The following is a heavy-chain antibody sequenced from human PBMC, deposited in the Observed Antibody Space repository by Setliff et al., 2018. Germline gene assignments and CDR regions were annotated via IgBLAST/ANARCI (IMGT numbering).Heavy chain of an antibody. V-gene: IGHV1-2*04. CDR3: ARSDHLVVDGFDV. CDR1: GYTFTTYY. J-gene: IGHJ3*01. D-gene: IGHD3-16*01. Sequence: ASVKVSCKASGYTFTTYYMHWVRQATGQGLEWMGWMNPNSGNTIYAQKFQGWVSMTRDTSITTAYMELSRLTSDDMAVYFCARSDHLVVDGFDVWGQGTMVTVSS. CDR2: MNPNSGNT.